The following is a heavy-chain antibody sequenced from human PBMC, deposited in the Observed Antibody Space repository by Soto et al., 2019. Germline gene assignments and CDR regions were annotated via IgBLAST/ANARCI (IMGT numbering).Heavy chain of an antibody. CDR3: ARGGRMPDY. Sequence: EVQLLESGGGLVQPGGSLRLSCAASRFTFSSYAMSWVRQAPGKGLEWVSAISSNGGSTYYTDSVKGRFTISRDNSKNTNYLQMNSLRAEDTAVYYCARGGRMPDYWGQGTLVTVSS. J-gene: IGHJ4*02. CDR1: RFTFSSYA. CDR2: ISSNGGST. V-gene: IGHV3-23*01. D-gene: IGHD3-16*01.